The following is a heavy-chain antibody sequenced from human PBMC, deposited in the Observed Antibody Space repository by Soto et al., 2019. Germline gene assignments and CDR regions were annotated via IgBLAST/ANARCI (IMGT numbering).Heavy chain of an antibody. Sequence: GGSLRLSCEASGFTSGSYWMAWVRQAPGKGLEWVASISYSGGSTNYADSVRGRFTISRDNSKNTLSLQMTSLRAEGTAVYYCAKVMGSTSSTANFDYWGRGTLVTVSS. CDR1: GFTSGSYW. V-gene: IGHV3-23*01. CDR3: AKVMGSTSSTANFDY. D-gene: IGHD3-10*01. CDR2: ISYSGGST. J-gene: IGHJ4*02.